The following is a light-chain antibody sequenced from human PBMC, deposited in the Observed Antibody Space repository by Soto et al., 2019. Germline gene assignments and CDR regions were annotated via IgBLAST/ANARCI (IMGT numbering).Light chain of an antibody. CDR1: QSVSNNY. J-gene: IGKJ2*01. CDR3: QHYGSSPGYT. Sequence: EIVLTQSPGTLSLSPGERATLSCRASQSVSNNYLAWYQQKPGQAPRLLIYGASSRATGIPDRFTGSGSGTDFTLTISRLEPEDFAVYYCQHYGSSPGYTFGQGTKLEIK. V-gene: IGKV3-20*01. CDR2: GAS.